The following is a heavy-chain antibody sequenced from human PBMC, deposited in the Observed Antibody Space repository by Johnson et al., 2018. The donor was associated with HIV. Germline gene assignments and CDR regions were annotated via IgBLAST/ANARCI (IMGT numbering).Heavy chain of an antibody. CDR1: GFTFDDYA. CDR3: AKVSGYYDSLSAGWAFDI. D-gene: IGHD3-22*01. Sequence: QVQLVESGGGLVQPGWSLRLSCAASGFTFDDYAMHWVRQAPGKGLEWVSVIYSGDSTNYADSVTGRFTISRDNSKNTLYLQMNSLRAEDTAVYYCAKVSGYYDSLSAGWAFDIWGQGTMVTVSS. J-gene: IGHJ3*02. V-gene: IGHV3-NL1*01. CDR2: IYSGDST.